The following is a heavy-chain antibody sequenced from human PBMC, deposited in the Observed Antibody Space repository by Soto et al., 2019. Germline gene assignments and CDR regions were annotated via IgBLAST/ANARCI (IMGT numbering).Heavy chain of an antibody. CDR1: GFTFSSYS. V-gene: IGHV3-21*01. Sequence: EVQLVESGGGLVKPGGSLRLSCAASGFTFSSYSMNWVRQAPGKGLEWVSSISSSSSYIYYADSVKGRFTISRDNAKNSLYLQMNSLRAEDTAVYYCARDGGSYFPYYYGMDVWGQGTTVTVSS. J-gene: IGHJ6*02. CDR3: ARDGGSYFPYYYGMDV. CDR2: ISSSSSYI. D-gene: IGHD1-26*01.